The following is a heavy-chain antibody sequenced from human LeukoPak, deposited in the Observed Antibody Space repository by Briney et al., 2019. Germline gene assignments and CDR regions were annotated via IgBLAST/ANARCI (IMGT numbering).Heavy chain of an antibody. CDR1: GFNFNTYD. Sequence: PGESLRLSCAASGFNFNTYDMNWVRQAPGKGLEWMSYFSGTSTIYYADSVKGRFTISRDNAKNSLYLQMNSLRAEDTAVYYCARETYYCDSSGYYNYYYGMDVWGQGTTVTVSS. CDR3: ARETYYCDSSGYYNYYYGMDV. V-gene: IGHV3-69-1*02. CDR2: FSGTSTI. D-gene: IGHD3-22*01. J-gene: IGHJ6*02.